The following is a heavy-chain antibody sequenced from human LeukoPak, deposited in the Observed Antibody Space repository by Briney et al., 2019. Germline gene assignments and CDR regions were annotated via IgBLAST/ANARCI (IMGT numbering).Heavy chain of an antibody. CDR2: IWYDGSNK. CDR1: GFTFSSYG. Sequence: PGRSLRLSCAASGFTFSSYGMHWVRQAPGKGLEWVAVIWYDGSNKYYADSVKGRFTISRDNAKNSLFLQMDSLRAEDTAVYYCAKEDEKFDYWGQGTLVTVSS. J-gene: IGHJ4*02. CDR3: AKEDEKFDY. V-gene: IGHV3-33*03.